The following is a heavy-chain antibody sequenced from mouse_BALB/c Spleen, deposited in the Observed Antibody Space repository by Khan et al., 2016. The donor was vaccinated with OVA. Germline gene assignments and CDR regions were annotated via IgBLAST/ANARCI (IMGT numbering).Heavy chain of an antibody. Sequence: QVQLKESGPGLVAPSQSLSITCTVSGFSLTSYGIHWVRQPPGKGLEWLGIIWAGGSTNYNSALMSRLSISKDNSRSQVFLQMNSLQTDDTAMYFCARNRESDYFDYWGQGTTLTVSS. CDR1: GFSLTSYG. CDR3: ARNRESDYFDY. J-gene: IGHJ2*01. CDR2: IWAGGST. V-gene: IGHV2-9*02.